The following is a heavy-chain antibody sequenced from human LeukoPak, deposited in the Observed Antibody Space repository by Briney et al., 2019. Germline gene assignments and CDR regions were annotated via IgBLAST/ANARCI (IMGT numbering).Heavy chain of an antibody. CDR1: GYTFTGYY. D-gene: IGHD3-22*01. CDR3: ARDAGYAMIVVDYFDY. Sequence: GASVKVSRKASGYTFTGYYMHWVRQAPGQGLEWMGWINPNSGGTNYAQKFQGRVTMTRDTSISTAYMELSRLRSDDTAVYYCARDAGYAMIVVDYFDYWGQGTLVTVSS. V-gene: IGHV1-2*02. J-gene: IGHJ4*02. CDR2: INPNSGGT.